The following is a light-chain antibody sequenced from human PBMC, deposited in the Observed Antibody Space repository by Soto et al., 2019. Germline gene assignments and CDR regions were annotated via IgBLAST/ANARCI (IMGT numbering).Light chain of an antibody. Sequence: QLVLPQPASVSGSPGQSVTISCTGTDSDVGGYTYISWFQQYSGKAHKLIRYQVGNRPSGVSDRFSGSQSANTATLTISVLQEEYEADDHCSSATRGGSWVVGGGTKLTVL. J-gene: IGLJ3*02. CDR3: SSATRGGSWV. V-gene: IGLV2-14*01. CDR2: QVG. CDR1: DSDVGGYTY.